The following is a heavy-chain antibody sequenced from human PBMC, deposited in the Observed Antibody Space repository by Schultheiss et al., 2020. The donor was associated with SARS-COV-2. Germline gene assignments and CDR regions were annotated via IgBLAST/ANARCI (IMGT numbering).Heavy chain of an antibody. Sequence: GESLKISCKASGFDFPTYWIGWVRQLPGKGLEWMGRIDPSDSYSQYSPSFQGHVTMSADKSISTAYLQWSSLKASDTAMYYCARRSSDFWSGFEDVWGKGTTVTVSS. J-gene: IGHJ6*04. CDR2: IDPSDSYS. V-gene: IGHV5-10-1*01. CDR3: ARRSSDFWSGFEDV. CDR1: GFDFPTYW. D-gene: IGHD3-3*01.